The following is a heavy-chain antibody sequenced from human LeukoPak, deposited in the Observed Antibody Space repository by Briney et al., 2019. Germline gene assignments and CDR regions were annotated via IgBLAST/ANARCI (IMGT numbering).Heavy chain of an antibody. CDR2: ISGSGGST. V-gene: IGHV3-23*01. CDR1: GFTFSDYA. J-gene: IGHJ4*02. D-gene: IGHD1-26*01. CDR3: ARSGSDFDY. Sequence: PGGSLRLSCAASGFTFSDYAMSWVRQAPGKGLEWVSGISGSGGSTYYADSVKGRFTISRDNSKNTLYLQMNILRVEDPAVYYCARSGSDFDYWGQGTLVTVSS.